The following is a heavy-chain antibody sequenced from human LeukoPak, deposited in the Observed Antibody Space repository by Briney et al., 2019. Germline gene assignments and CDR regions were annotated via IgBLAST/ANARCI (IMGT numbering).Heavy chain of an antibody. V-gene: IGHV1-18*01. Sequence: ASVKVSCKASGYTFTNYGISWARQAPGQGLEWMGWSSAYHGRTNYAQKFQGRVTMTTDTSTSTAYMELRSLTSDDTAMYYCARGLLTFGGVIGGPQALEHFQHWGQGTLVTVSS. CDR1: GYTFTNYG. CDR2: SSAYHGRT. CDR3: ARGLLTFGGVIGGPQALEHFQH. D-gene: IGHD3-16*02. J-gene: IGHJ1*01.